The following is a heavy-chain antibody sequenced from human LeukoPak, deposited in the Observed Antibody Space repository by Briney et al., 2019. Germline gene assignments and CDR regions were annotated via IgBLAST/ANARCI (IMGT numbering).Heavy chain of an antibody. CDR3: AKEGDYYGSGSYRDGFDI. D-gene: IGHD3-10*01. Sequence: GGSLRLSCAASGFTFSSYGMHWVRQAPGKGLEWVAFIRYDGINKYYADSVKGRFTISRDSFKNTLYLQMNSLRPEDTAVYYRAKEGDYYGSGSYRDGFDIWGQGTRATVSS. V-gene: IGHV3-30*02. CDR1: GFTFSSYG. CDR2: IRYDGINK. J-gene: IGHJ3*02.